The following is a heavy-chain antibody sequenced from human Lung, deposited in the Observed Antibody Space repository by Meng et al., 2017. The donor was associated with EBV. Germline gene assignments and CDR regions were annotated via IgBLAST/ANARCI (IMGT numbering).Heavy chain of an antibody. J-gene: IGHJ4*02. CDR3: ARGELLWDY. Sequence: QVQLQESGPGLVKPSQTLSLTGTVSGDSISSGDYFWSWIRQPPGKGLEWIGYMDYRGSTFYDPSLKSRVTISVDTSKNQFSLKLSSVTAADTAVYFCARGELLWDYWGQGTLVTVSS. CDR2: MDYRGST. D-gene: IGHD2-2*01. CDR1: GDSISSGDYF. V-gene: IGHV4-30-4*01.